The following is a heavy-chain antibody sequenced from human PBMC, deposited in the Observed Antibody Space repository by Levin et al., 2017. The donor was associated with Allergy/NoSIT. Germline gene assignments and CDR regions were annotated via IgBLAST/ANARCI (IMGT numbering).Heavy chain of an antibody. CDR1: GFTFSNYA. D-gene: IGHD5-18*01. Sequence: GGSLRLSCAASGFTFSNYAMSWVRQAPGKGLEWVSGISGSGGSTYYADSVKGRFTISRDNSKNTLYLQMNSLRVEDTAVYYCAKDLLALYSYVLENKHDSFDIWGQGTMVTVSS. CDR2: ISGSGGST. CDR3: AKDLLALYSYVLENKHDSFDI. J-gene: IGHJ3*02. V-gene: IGHV3-23*01.